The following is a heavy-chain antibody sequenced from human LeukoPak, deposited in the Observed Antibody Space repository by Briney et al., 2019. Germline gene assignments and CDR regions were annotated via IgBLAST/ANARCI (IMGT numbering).Heavy chain of an antibody. D-gene: IGHD3-10*01. V-gene: IGHV4-4*02. CDR3: ARAFASPRYGSGSYGRRRDAFDI. J-gene: IGHJ3*02. Sequence: SETLSLTCAVSGGSISSSNWWSWVRQPPGKGLEWIGEIYHSGRTNYNPFLKSRVTMSVDTSKNQFALKLSSVTAADTAVYYCARAFASPRYGSGSYGRRRDAFDIWGQGTMVTVSS. CDR2: IYHSGRT. CDR1: GGSISSSNW.